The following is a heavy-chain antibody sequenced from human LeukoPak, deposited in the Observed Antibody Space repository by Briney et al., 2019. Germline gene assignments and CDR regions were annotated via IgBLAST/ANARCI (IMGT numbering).Heavy chain of an antibody. CDR3: ARRHYYDSSGYVDYFDY. D-gene: IGHD3-22*01. CDR1: GGSISSYY. V-gene: IGHV4-59*08. Sequence: SSEPLSLTCTVSGGSISSYYWSWIRQPLGKGLEWIGYIYYSGSTNYNPSLKSRVTISVDTSKNQFSLKLSSVTAADTAVYYCARRHYYDSSGYVDYFDYWGQGTLVTVSS. J-gene: IGHJ4*02. CDR2: IYYSGST.